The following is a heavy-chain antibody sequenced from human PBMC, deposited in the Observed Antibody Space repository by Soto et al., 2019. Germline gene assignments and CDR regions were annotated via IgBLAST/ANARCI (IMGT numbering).Heavy chain of an antibody. CDR2: IWFDGSNK. V-gene: IGHV3-33*01. D-gene: IGHD6-19*01. CDR1: GFTFSSYG. J-gene: IGHJ6*02. Sequence: QVQLVESGGGVVQPGRSLRLSCAASGFTFSSYGMHWVRQAPGKGLEWVAVIWFDGSNKYYADSVKGRFTISRDNSKNTLYLQMNSLIAEDTAVYYCARDSGWEYCYYYGMDGWGQGTTVTVSS. CDR3: ARDSGWEYCYYYGMDG.